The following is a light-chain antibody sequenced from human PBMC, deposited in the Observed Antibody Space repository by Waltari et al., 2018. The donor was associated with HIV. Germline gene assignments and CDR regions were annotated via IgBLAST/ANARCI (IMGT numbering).Light chain of an antibody. CDR2: EVT. Sequence: QSALTQPASVSGSPVQSITISCTGPSSDVGGFTYVSWYQQHPGNPPQLMSYEVTNRPSGVANRVSGSKSGNTASLTISGLQVEDEADYYCSSYTSSSLEIFGGGTKLTVL. CDR1: SSDVGGFTY. V-gene: IGLV2-14*03. CDR3: SSYTSSSLEI. J-gene: IGLJ2*01.